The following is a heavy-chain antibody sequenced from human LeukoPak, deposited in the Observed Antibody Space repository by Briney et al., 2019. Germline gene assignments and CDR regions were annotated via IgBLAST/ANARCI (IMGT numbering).Heavy chain of an antibody. D-gene: IGHD3-22*01. J-gene: IGHJ5*02. CDR3: ANRRDSSGYQYRYWFAP. CDR2: INWDDQK. V-gene: IGHV2-5*02. CDR1: GFSLTTSGVG. Sequence: SGPTLVNPTQTLTLTCTFSGFSLTTSGVGVGCIRQPPGKALEWLAHINWDDQKVYSPSLQSRLSITKDTSKNQVVLTMNSVDPVDTATYYCANRRDSSGYQYRYWFAPWGQGSLVTVSS.